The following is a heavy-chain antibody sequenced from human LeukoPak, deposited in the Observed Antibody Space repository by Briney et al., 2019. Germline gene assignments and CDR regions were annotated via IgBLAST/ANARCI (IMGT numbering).Heavy chain of an antibody. D-gene: IGHD6-19*01. Sequence: ASVKVSCKASGYSLTSHAMHWVRQAPGQRLEWMGWINAGNGDTKYSQEFQGRVTITTDPSANTAYMELNSLRSDDMAVYYCARGFSGWYSFDSWGQGTLLTVSS. CDR3: ARGFSGWYSFDS. CDR2: INAGNGDT. J-gene: IGHJ4*02. CDR1: GYSLTSHA. V-gene: IGHV1-3*03.